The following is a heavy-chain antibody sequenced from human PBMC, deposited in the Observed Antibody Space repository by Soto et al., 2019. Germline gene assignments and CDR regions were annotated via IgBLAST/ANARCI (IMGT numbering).Heavy chain of an antibody. Sequence: QVQLVQSGAEVKKPGSSVKVSCKASGGTFSSYTISWVRQAPGQGLEWMGRIIPILGIANYGKKFQGRVTITADKSTSTAYMELSSLGSEDTAVYYCARGTIPTSGDYAPRDNWFDPWGQGTLVTVSS. CDR1: GGTFSSYT. J-gene: IGHJ5*02. D-gene: IGHD4-17*01. CDR2: IIPILGIA. CDR3: ARGTIPTSGDYAPRDNWFDP. V-gene: IGHV1-69*02.